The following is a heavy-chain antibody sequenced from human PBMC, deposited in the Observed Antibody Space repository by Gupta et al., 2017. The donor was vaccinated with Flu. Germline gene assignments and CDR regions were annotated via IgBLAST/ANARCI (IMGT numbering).Heavy chain of an antibody. V-gene: IGHV4-31*02. J-gene: IGHJ5*02. Sequence: QVQLQESGPGLVKPSETLSLTCSVSDGSITTDGYYWSWSRQHPGKGLEWIGYIYHTGSAYYSPSLKSRTIISVDTSRNQFSLKLSSVTAADTAVYFCARHEESWFDPWGQGTLVTVSS. CDR3: ARHEESWFDP. CDR2: IYHTGSA. CDR1: DGSITTDGYY.